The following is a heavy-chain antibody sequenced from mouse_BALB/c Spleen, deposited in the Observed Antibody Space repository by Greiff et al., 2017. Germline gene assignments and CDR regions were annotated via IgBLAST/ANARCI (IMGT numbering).Heavy chain of an antibody. Sequence: QVQLKESGAELVKPGASVKLSCKASGYTFTSYYMYWVKQRPGQGLEWIGEINPSNGGTNFNEKFKSKATLTVDKSSSTAYMQLSSLTSEDSAVYYCTRWGYDYDVGAWFAYWGQGTLVTVSA. CDR2: INPSNGGT. J-gene: IGHJ3*01. V-gene: IGHV1S81*02. D-gene: IGHD2-4*01. CDR1: GYTFTSYY. CDR3: TRWGYDYDVGAWFAY.